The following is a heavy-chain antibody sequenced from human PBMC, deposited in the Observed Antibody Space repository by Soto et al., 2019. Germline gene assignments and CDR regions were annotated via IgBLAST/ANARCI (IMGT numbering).Heavy chain of an antibody. CDR3: VREVVALSRGFDS. Sequence: PSETLPLTCTVSGGSISNGDYYWTWIRQPPGKGLEWIGYISYSGTTYYKPSLKSRVAISVDTSRNQFSLKLTSVTAADTAMYYCVREVVALSRGFDSWGQGTLVTVSS. V-gene: IGHV4-30-4*01. CDR2: ISYSGTT. D-gene: IGHD5-12*01. CDR1: GGSISNGDYY. J-gene: IGHJ4*02.